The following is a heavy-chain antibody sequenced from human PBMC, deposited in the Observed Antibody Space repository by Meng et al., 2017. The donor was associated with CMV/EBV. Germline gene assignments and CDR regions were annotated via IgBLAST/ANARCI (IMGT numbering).Heavy chain of an antibody. CDR2: IWYDGSNK. D-gene: IGHD6-6*01. CDR1: GYTFTSYY. J-gene: IGHJ3*02. Sequence: SCKASGYTFTSYYMHWVRQAPGKGLEWVAVIWYDGSNKYYADSVKGRFTISRDNSKNTLYLQMNSLRAEDTAVYYCAKDEYSSSSDAFDIWGQGTMVTVSS. V-gene: IGHV3-33*06. CDR3: AKDEYSSSSDAFDI.